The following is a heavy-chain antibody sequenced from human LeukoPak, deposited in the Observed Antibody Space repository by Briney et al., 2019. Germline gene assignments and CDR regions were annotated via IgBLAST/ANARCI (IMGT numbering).Heavy chain of an antibody. Sequence: SETLSLTCAVYGGSFSGYYWSWIRQPPGKGLEWIGEINHSGSTNYNPSLKSRVTISVDTSKNQFSLKLSSETAADTAVYYCARGRITMVRGSLDYWGQGTLVTVSP. D-gene: IGHD3-10*01. J-gene: IGHJ4*02. CDR3: ARGRITMVRGSLDY. CDR2: INHSGST. CDR1: GGSFSGYY. V-gene: IGHV4-34*01.